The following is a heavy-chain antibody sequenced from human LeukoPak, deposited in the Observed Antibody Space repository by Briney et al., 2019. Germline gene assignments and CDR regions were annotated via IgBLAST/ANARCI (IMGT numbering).Heavy chain of an antibody. J-gene: IGHJ4*02. V-gene: IGHV4-59*01. Sequence: SETLSLTCTVSGGSISSYYWSWIRQPPGKGLEWIGYIYDSGSTNYNPSLKSRVTISVDTSKNQFSLKLSSVTAADTAVYYCASGYGTFDYWGQGTLVTVSS. CDR1: GGSISSYY. CDR3: ASGYGTFDY. D-gene: IGHD5-12*01. CDR2: IYDSGST.